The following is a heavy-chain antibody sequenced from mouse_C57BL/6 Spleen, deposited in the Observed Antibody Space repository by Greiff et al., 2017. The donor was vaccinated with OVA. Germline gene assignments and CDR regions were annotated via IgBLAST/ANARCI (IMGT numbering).Heavy chain of an antibody. CDR3: ASPFYYDLAWFAY. CDR1: GFTFTDYY. J-gene: IGHJ3*01. V-gene: IGHV7-3*01. Sequence: EVKLVESGGGLVQPGGSLSLSCAASGFTFTDYYMSWVRQPPGKALEWLGFIRNKANGYTTEYSASVKGRFTISRDNSQSILYLQMNALRAEDSATYYCASPFYYDLAWFAYWGQGTLVTVSA. CDR2: IRNKANGYTT. D-gene: IGHD2-4*01.